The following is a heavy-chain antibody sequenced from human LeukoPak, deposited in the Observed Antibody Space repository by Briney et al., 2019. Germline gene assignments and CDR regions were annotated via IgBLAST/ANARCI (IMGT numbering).Heavy chain of an antibody. CDR1: GFTFSGYE. CDR3: ARVATSVFNYFDY. CDR2: ISSSGSTI. J-gene: IGHJ4*02. D-gene: IGHD1-26*01. V-gene: IGHV3-48*03. Sequence: PGGSLRLSCAASGFTFSGYEMNWVRQAPGKGLEWVSYISSSGSTIYYADSVKGRFTISRDNAKNSLYLQMNSLRAEDTAVYYCARVATSVFNYFDYWGQGTLVTVSS.